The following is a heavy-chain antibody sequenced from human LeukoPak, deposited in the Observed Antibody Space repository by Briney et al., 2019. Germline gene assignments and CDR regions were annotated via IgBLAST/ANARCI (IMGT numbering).Heavy chain of an antibody. CDR1: GGSFSGYY. J-gene: IGHJ3*02. Sequence: SETLSLTCAVYGGSFSGYYWSWIRQPPGKGLEWIGEINHSGSTNYNPSLKSRVTISVDTSKNQFSLKLSSVTAADTAVYYCARGQTMVGGVRGAFGMWGQGTMVTVSS. D-gene: IGHD3-10*01. CDR3: ARGQTMVGGVRGAFGM. CDR2: INHSGST. V-gene: IGHV4-34*01.